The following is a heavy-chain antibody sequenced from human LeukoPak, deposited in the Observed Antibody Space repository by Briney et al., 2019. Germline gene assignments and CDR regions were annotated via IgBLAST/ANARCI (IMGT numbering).Heavy chain of an antibody. V-gene: IGHV3-7*01. J-gene: IGHJ4*02. CDR1: GFIFSSYW. D-gene: IGHD1-14*01. Sequence: GGSLRLSCAASGFIFSSYWMSWVRQTPENGLEFVGNIGRDGGVRNYMDSLKGRCTISRDNGKKSLYLEINSLRADDTAVYYCARDPGSSAFDLWGRGALVTVSS. CDR2: IGRDGGVR. CDR3: ARDPGSSAFDL.